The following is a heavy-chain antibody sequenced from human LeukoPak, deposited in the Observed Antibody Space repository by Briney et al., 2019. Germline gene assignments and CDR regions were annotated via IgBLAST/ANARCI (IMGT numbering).Heavy chain of an antibody. V-gene: IGHV3-7*01. CDR1: GFTFSNFW. CDR3: ARDGSSWPTQKVNWFDP. Sequence: GGSLRLSCAASGFTFSNFWMSWVRRAPGKGLEWVANIKQDGRETYYVDSVKGRFTISRDNAKNSLYLQMNSLRDEDTAVYYCARDGSSWPTQKVNWFDPWGQGTLVTVSS. CDR2: IKQDGRET. D-gene: IGHD6-13*01. J-gene: IGHJ5*02.